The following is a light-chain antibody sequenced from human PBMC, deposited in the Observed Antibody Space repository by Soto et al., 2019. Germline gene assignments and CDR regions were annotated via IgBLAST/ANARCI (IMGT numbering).Light chain of an antibody. V-gene: IGLV2-14*01. Sequence: QSVLTQPASVSGSPGQSITISCTGTSSDVGGSVYVSWYQQHPGKAPKVMIYDVSYRPSGASNRFSGSKSGNTASLTISGLQAEDEADYYCTSYTSTSTRVLFGGGTKVTVL. CDR1: SSDVGGSVY. CDR3: TSYTSTSTRVL. J-gene: IGLJ2*01. CDR2: DVS.